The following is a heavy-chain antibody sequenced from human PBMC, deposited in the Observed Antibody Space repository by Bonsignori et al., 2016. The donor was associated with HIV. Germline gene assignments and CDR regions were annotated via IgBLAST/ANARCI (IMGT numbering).Heavy chain of an antibody. CDR2: MNPNSGNT. Sequence: WVRQAPGQGLEWMGWMNPNSGNTGYAQKFQGRVTMTRNTSISTAYMELSSLRSEDTAVYYCARDNGYSGYGAPTWGQGTLVTVSS. D-gene: IGHD5-12*01. J-gene: IGHJ5*02. V-gene: IGHV1-8*01. CDR3: ARDNGYSGYGAPT.